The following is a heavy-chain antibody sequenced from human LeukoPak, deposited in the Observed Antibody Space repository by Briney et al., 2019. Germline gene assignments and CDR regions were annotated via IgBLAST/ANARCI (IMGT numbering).Heavy chain of an antibody. D-gene: IGHD6-19*01. Sequence: ASVKVSCKASGYTFTDYYLHWVRQAPGQGLEWMGWINPDSGGASYAQKFQGRVTMFGDTSIGTAYVELSSLRSDDTAVYYCARDHGRSSSAWPAGYWGQGTLVTVSS. J-gene: IGHJ4*02. CDR3: ARDHGRSSSAWPAGY. V-gene: IGHV1-2*02. CDR1: GYTFTDYY. CDR2: INPDSGGA.